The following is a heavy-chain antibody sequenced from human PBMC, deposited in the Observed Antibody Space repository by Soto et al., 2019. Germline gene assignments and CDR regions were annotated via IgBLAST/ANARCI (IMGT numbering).Heavy chain of an antibody. D-gene: IGHD3-10*01. J-gene: IGHJ4*02. V-gene: IGHV3-15*01. CDR3: TTDPALHYYGSGSSQPQGY. CDR1: GFTFSNSA. CDR2: IKSKTDGGTT. Sequence: PRGVLRLCCAASGFTFSNSAMTWVRQAPGKGLEWVGRIKSKTDGGTTDYAAPVKVRFTISRDDSKNTLSLQMNSLKTEDTAVYYCTTDPALHYYGSGSSQPQGYWGQGTLVTVSS.